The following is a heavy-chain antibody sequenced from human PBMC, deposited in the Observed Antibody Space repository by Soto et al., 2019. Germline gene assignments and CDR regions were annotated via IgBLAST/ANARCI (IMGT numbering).Heavy chain of an antibody. CDR3: ARERGGGGGGYNWNDGWINAFDI. D-gene: IGHD1-20*01. CDR1: GGTFSSYA. Sequence: QVQLVQSGAEVKKPGSSVKVSCKASGGTFSSYAISWVRQAPGQGLEWMGGIIPIFGTANYAQKFQGRVTITADESTSTAYMERSSLRSEDRAVYYCARERGGGGGGYNWNDGWINAFDIWGQGTMVTVSS. CDR2: IIPIFGTA. J-gene: IGHJ3*02. V-gene: IGHV1-69*01.